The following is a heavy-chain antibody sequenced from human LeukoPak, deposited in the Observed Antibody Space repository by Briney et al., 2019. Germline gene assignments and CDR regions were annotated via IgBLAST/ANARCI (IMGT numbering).Heavy chain of an antibody. CDR2: ISSSGSTI. CDR1: GFTFSSYE. D-gene: IGHD5-24*01. V-gene: IGHV3-48*03. Sequence: GGSLRLSCAASGFTFSSYEMNWVRQAPGKGLEWVSYISSSGSTIYYADSVKGRFTISRDNAKNLLYLQMNSLRAEDTAVYYCAREGMATTVDYWGQGNLVTVSS. CDR3: AREGMATTVDY. J-gene: IGHJ4*02.